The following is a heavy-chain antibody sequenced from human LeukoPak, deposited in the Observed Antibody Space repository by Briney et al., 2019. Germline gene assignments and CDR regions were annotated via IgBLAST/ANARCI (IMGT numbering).Heavy chain of an antibody. J-gene: IGHJ5*02. V-gene: IGHV4-61*01. CDR1: GGSVSSGSYY. D-gene: IGHD2-2*01. CDR3: ARYQLIQRNWFDP. Sequence: SETLSLTCTVSGGSVSSGSYYWSWIRQPPGKGLEWIGYIYYSGSTNYNPSLKSRVTISVDTSKNQFSLKLSSVTAADTAVYYCARYQLIQRNWFDPWGQGTLVTVSS. CDR2: IYYSGST.